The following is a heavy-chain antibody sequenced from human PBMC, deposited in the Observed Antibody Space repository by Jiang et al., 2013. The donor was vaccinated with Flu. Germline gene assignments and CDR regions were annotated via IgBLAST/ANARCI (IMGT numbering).Heavy chain of an antibody. CDR3: ARVVGAPPANYFDY. CDR1: FNSYV. V-gene: IGHV7-4-1*02. Sequence: FNSYVINWVRQAPGQGLEWMGWSNTYTGNPTYAQGFTGRFAFSLDTSINTAYLQISSLKAEDGAVYYCARVVGAPPANYFDYWGQGTLVTVSS. CDR2: SNTYTGNP. J-gene: IGHJ4*02. D-gene: IGHD1-26*01.